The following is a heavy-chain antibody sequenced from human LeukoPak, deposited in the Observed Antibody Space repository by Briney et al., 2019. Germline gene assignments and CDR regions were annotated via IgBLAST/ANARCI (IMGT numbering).Heavy chain of an antibody. CDR2: INPNSGGT. Sequence: ASVKVSCKASGYTFTGYYMHWGRQAPGQGLEWMGRINPNSGGTNYAQKFQGRVTMTRDTSISTAYMELSRLRSDDTAVYYCARTTNGWYSPFDYWGQGTLVSVSS. J-gene: IGHJ4*02. V-gene: IGHV1-2*06. D-gene: IGHD6-19*01. CDR1: GYTFTGYY. CDR3: ARTTNGWYSPFDY.